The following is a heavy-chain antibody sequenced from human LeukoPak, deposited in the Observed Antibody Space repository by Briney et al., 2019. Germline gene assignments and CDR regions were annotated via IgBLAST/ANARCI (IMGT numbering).Heavy chain of an antibody. CDR2: IKSKANNYAT. D-gene: IGHD3-3*01. V-gene: IGHV3-73*01. Sequence: PGGSLRLSCAASGFTFSGSAMHWVRQASGKGLEWVGRIKSKANNYATAYALSVKVRFTIARDDSKSTAYLQTNRLKTEDTAVYYCTREYDFWSGYRYYYYYYYMNVWGKGTTVTVSS. CDR3: TREYDFWSGYRYYYYYYYMNV. J-gene: IGHJ6*03. CDR1: GFTFSGSA.